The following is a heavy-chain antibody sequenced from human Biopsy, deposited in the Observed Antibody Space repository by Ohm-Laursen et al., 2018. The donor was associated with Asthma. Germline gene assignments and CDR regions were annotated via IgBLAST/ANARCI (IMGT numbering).Heavy chain of an antibody. Sequence: ASVKVSCNAPGGTFSNFAISWVRQAPGQGLEWLGGIMTVFGTTNYAQKFQGRVTITADESTSTAYMEVTSLRSEDTAIYYCARCQVGYSSGWSLLLKKIYYAGMDVWGQGTAVTVSS. D-gene: IGHD6-19*01. CDR1: GGTFSNFA. V-gene: IGHV1-69*13. CDR2: IMTVFGTT. CDR3: ARCQVGYSSGWSLLLKKIYYAGMDV. J-gene: IGHJ6*02.